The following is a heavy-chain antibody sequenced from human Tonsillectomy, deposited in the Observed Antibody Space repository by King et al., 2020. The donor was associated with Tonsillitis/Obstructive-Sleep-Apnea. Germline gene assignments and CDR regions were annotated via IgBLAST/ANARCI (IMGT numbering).Heavy chain of an antibody. CDR2: IYTGDSDT. J-gene: IGHJ3*02. V-gene: IGHV5-51*01. CDR3: ARIGYCSGGTCLDAFDI. D-gene: IGHD2-15*01. CDR1: GYSFTSYW. Sequence: QLVQSGAEVKKPGESLKISCKGSGYSFTSYWIGWVRQMPGKGLEWMGIIYTGDSDTRYSPSFQGQVTISADKSISTAYLQWRSLKASDTAMYYCARIGYCSGGTCLDAFDIWGQGTMVTVSS.